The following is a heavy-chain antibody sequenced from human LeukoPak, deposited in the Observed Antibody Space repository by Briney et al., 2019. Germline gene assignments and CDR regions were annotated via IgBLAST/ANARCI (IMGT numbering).Heavy chain of an antibody. CDR3: AKDPGVHWFDP. Sequence: GGSLRLSCAASGFTFSSYSMNWVRQAPGKGLEWVSSISSSSSYIYYADSVKGRFTISRDNAKNSLYLQMNSLRAEDMAVYYCAKDPGVHWFDPWGQGTLVTVSS. CDR2: ISSSSSYI. J-gene: IGHJ5*02. V-gene: IGHV3-21*01. CDR1: GFTFSSYS. D-gene: IGHD3-10*01.